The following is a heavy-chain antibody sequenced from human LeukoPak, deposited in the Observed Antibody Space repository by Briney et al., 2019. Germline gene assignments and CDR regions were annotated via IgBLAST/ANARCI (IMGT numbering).Heavy chain of an antibody. CDR1: GFTFSSYG. CDR2: IWYDGSNK. J-gene: IGHJ4*02. V-gene: IGHV3-33*01. Sequence: GRSLRLSCAASGFTFSSYGMHWDRQAPGKGLEWVAVIWYDGSNKYYADSVKGRFTISRDNSKNTLYLQMNSLRAEDTAVYYCARDGSSGYFPDYWGQGTLVTVSS. D-gene: IGHD3-22*01. CDR3: ARDGSSGYFPDY.